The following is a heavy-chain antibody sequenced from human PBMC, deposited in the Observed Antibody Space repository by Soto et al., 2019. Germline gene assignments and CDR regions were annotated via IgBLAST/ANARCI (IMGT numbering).Heavy chain of an antibody. CDR2: IWYDGSNK. Sequence: QVQLVESGGGVVQPGRSLRLSCAASGFTFSSYGMHWVRQAPGKGLEWVAVIWYDGSNKYYADSVKGRFTISRDNSKNTLHLEMNSRRAEDKAGYYCARDQRGSVLGFGEHNDAFDIWGQGTMVTVSS. D-gene: IGHD3-10*01. V-gene: IGHV3-33*01. J-gene: IGHJ3*02. CDR1: GFTFSSYG. CDR3: ARDQRGSVLGFGEHNDAFDI.